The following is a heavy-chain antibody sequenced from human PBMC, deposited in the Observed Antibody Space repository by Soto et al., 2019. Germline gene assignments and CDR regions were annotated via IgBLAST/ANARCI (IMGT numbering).Heavy chain of an antibody. CDR3: ARAGGWFDY. J-gene: IGHJ4*01. V-gene: IGHV3-33*01. CDR1: GFTFSSYG. CDR2: IWYDGSNK. D-gene: IGHD6-19*01. Sequence: QVQLVESGGGVVQPGRSLRLSCAASGFTFSSYGMHWVRQAPGTGLEWVAVIWYDGSNKYYADSVKGRFTISRDNSKNTLYLQMNSLRAEDTAVYYCARAGGWFDYWGQGTLVTVSS.